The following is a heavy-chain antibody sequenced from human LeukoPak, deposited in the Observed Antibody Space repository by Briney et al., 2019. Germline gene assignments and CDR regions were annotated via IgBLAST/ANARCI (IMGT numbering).Heavy chain of an antibody. D-gene: IGHD1-26*01. CDR1: GGSISSGGYY. CDR2: IYYSGST. Sequence: SETLSLTCTVSGGSISSGGYYWSWIRQPPGKGLEWIGYIYYSGSTNYNPSLKSRVTISVDTSKNQFSLKLSSVTAADTAVYYCARADEWSGSYYVDYWGQGTLVTVSS. J-gene: IGHJ4*02. V-gene: IGHV4-61*08. CDR3: ARADEWSGSYYVDY.